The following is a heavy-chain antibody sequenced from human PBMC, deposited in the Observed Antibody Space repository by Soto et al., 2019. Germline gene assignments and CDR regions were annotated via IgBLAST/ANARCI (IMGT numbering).Heavy chain of an antibody. CDR3: ARTGYCSGGSCKMSLLLLGDYYYYMVV. Sequence: ASGKVSCKSSGYTFTRYDINWVRQATGRGLEWMGWMNPNSGNTGYAQKFQGRVTMTRNTSISTAYMELSSLRSEDTAVYYCARTGYCSGGSCKMSLLLLGDYYYYMVVWGKGPTVTVSS. D-gene: IGHD2-15*01. CDR2: MNPNSGNT. J-gene: IGHJ6*03. V-gene: IGHV1-8*01. CDR1: GYTFTRYD.